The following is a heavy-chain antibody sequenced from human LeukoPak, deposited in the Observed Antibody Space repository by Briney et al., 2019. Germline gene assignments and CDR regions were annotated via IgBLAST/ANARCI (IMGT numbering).Heavy chain of an antibody. CDR2: IYTSGST. D-gene: IGHD1-26*01. J-gene: IGHJ4*02. CDR1: GGSISSYY. V-gene: IGHV4-4*09. Sequence: SETLSLTCTVSGGSISSYYWSWIRQPPGKGLEWIWYIYTSGSTNYNPSLKSRFTISVDTSKNQFSLKLSSVTAADTAVYYCARIMGADGPWFDYWGQGTLVTVSS. CDR3: ARIMGADGPWFDY.